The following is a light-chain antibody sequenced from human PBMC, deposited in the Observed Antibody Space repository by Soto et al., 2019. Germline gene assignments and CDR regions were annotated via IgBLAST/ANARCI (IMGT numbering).Light chain of an antibody. CDR1: SSNIGSNT. Sequence: QSALTQPPSASGTPGQRVTISCSGSSSNIGSNTVNWYQQFPGTAPKLLIYSNNQRPSGVPDRFSGSKSGTSASLAISGLQSEDEADYYCGAWDDSLMGVFGGGTKVTVL. CDR2: SNN. V-gene: IGLV1-44*01. J-gene: IGLJ2*01. CDR3: GAWDDSLMGV.